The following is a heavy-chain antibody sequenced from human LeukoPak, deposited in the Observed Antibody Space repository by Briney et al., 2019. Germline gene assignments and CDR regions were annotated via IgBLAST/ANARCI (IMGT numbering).Heavy chain of an antibody. CDR2: ISDNGGKT. CDR1: GFTFGSFA. J-gene: IGHJ5*02. Sequence: PGGSLRLSCAASGFTFGSFAMSWVRQAPGKGLEWVSVISDNGGKTYYPDSVKGRFTVSRDNSKSILYLQMNSLRVEDTAVYYCTKALFGSGWYDHWGQGTLVTVSS. CDR3: TKALFGSGWYDH. V-gene: IGHV3-23*01. D-gene: IGHD6-19*01.